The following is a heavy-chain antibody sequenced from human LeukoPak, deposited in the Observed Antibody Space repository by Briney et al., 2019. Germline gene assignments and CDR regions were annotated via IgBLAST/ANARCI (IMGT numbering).Heavy chain of an antibody. J-gene: IGHJ4*02. Sequence: GGSLRLSCTTSGFTFGDYAMSWVRQAPGKGLEWVGFIRSKAYNGTTEYAASVKGRFTISRDDSKSIAYLQMNSLKTEDTAVYYCMISGVLVMPSGSEYYFDYWGQGTLVTVSS. V-gene: IGHV3-49*04. CDR3: MISGVLVMPSGSEYYFDY. CDR1: GFTFGDYA. D-gene: IGHD2-8*02. CDR2: IRSKAYNGTT.